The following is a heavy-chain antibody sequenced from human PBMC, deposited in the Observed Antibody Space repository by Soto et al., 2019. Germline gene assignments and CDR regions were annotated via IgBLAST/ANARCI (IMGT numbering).Heavy chain of an antibody. D-gene: IGHD3-9*01. CDR1: GASISSGNYY. CDR3: ARANFDWLFLFDY. V-gene: IGHV4-31*03. CDR2: IYHSGIT. J-gene: IGHJ4*02. Sequence: SETLSVTCTVSGASISSGNYYWSWIRQHPGKGLEWIGYIYHSGITSYNPSLESRVTISVDTSNNHFSLKLSSVTAADTAVYYCARANFDWLFLFDYWGQGTLVTVSS.